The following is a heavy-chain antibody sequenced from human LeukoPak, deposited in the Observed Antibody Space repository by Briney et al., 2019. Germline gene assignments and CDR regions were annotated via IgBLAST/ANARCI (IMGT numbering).Heavy chain of an antibody. D-gene: IGHD5/OR15-5a*01. J-gene: IGHJ6*03. CDR2: ISYDGSNK. CDR1: GFTFSSYA. V-gene: IGHV3-30-3*01. Sequence: GRSLRLSCAASGFTFSSYAMHWVRQAPGKGLEWVAVISYDGSNKYYADSVKGRFTISRDNSKNTLYLQMNGLRAEDTAVYYCARAGPGLYELYYYYMDVWGKGTPVTVSS. CDR3: ARAGPGLYELYYYYMDV.